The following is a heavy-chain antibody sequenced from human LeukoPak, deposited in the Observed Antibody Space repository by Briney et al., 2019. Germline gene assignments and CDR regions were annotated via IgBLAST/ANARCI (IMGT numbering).Heavy chain of an antibody. CDR1: GFTFSTYA. Sequence: GGSLRLSCAASGFTFSTYAMNWVRQAPGKGLEWVSVIYSGGTTSYADSVKGRFTISRDNSKNTVYLQMSGLRAEDTAVYYCARQGVKYYYDNSGYYDAPAYFQYWGQGTLVTVSS. J-gene: IGHJ1*01. CDR2: IYSGGTT. D-gene: IGHD3-22*01. CDR3: ARQGVKYYYDNSGYYDAPAYFQY. V-gene: IGHV3-66*04.